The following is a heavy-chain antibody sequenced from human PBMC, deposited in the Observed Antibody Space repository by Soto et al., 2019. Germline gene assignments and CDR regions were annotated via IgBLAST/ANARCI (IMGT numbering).Heavy chain of an antibody. CDR2: IGGAGSST. Sequence: EVQLLESGGGLGQPGGSLRLSCAASGFTFSNYPMTWVRQAPGKGLEWVSLIGGAGSSTYYAESVKGRFTISRDNSKNTLYLQMNSLRAEDTALYYCAKGRGGSGSLTPRVDFWGQGTLVTVSS. CDR3: AKGRGGSGSLTPRVDF. CDR1: GFTFSNYP. V-gene: IGHV3-23*01. J-gene: IGHJ4*02. D-gene: IGHD3-10*01.